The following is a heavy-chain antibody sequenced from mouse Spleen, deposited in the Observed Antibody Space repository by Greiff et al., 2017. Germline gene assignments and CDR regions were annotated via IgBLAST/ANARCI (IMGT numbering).Heavy chain of an antibody. Sequence: QVQLKESGAELVKPGASVKLSCKASGYTFTSYWMHWVKQRPGQGLEWIGMIHPNSGSTNYNEKFKSKATLTVDKSSSTAYMQLSSLTSEDSAVYYCAREGFAYWGQGTLVTVSA. CDR2: IHPNSGST. V-gene: IGHV1-64*01. J-gene: IGHJ3*01. CDR3: AREGFAY. CDR1: GYTFTSYW.